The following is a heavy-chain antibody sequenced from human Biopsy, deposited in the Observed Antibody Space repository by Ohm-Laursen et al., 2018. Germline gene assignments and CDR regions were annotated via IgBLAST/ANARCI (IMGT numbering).Heavy chain of an antibody. V-gene: IGHV4-59*08. Sequence: PGTLSLTCSVSGVYISDYYWSWIRQPPGRGLEWVGSIYYSGSTNHNPSLKSRVTISADTSKSQLSLHLTSVAAADTAVYYCASRGLVMASDYYFDDWGQGTLVTVSS. D-gene: IGHD3/OR15-3a*01. CDR1: GVYISDYY. CDR3: ASRGLVMASDYYFDD. J-gene: IGHJ4*02. CDR2: IYYSGST.